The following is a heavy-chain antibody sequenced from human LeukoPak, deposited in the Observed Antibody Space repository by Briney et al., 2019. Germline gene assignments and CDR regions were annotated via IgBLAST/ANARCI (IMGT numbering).Heavy chain of an antibody. V-gene: IGHV3-74*01. CDR1: GFTFNTYW. J-gene: IGHJ2*01. Sequence: GGSLRLPCAASGFTFNTYWMHWVRQAPGKGLVWVPPINPDGTVTTYADSVKGRFTISRDNAKNTLYLQMNSLKAEDTAVYYCVRDSPSGFFDLWGRGTLVTVSS. D-gene: IGHD6-19*01. CDR3: VRDSPSGFFDL. CDR2: INPDGTVT.